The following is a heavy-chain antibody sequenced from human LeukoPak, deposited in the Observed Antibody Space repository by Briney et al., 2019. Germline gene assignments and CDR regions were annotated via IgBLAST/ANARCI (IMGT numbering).Heavy chain of an antibody. J-gene: IGHJ4*02. Sequence: SETLSLTCTVSGGSISSYYWGWIRQPPGKGLEWIGSIYYSGSTYYNPSLKSRVTISVDTSKNQFSLKLSSVTAADTAVYYCARLSFTRSYSSSWYSVGLYYWGQGTLVTVSS. V-gene: IGHV4-39*07. CDR2: IYYSGST. CDR3: ARLSFTRSYSSSWYSVGLYY. D-gene: IGHD6-13*01. CDR1: GGSISSYY.